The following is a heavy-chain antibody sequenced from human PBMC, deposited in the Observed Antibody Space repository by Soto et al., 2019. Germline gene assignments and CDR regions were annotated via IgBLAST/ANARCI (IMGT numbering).Heavy chain of an antibody. Sequence: GGSLRLSCAASGFTFSSYGMHWVRQAPGKGLEWVAVISYDGSNKYYADSVKGRFTISRDNSKNTLYLQVNSLRAEDTAVYYCAKDTMGIQLWAGYGMDVWGQGTTVTVSS. D-gene: IGHD5-18*01. V-gene: IGHV3-30*18. J-gene: IGHJ6*02. CDR2: ISYDGSNK. CDR3: AKDTMGIQLWAGYGMDV. CDR1: GFTFSSYG.